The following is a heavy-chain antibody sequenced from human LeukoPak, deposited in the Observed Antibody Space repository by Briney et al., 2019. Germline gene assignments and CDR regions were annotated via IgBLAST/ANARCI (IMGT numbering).Heavy chain of an antibody. D-gene: IGHD1-26*01. J-gene: IGHJ6*03. V-gene: IGHV4-4*07. CDR2: IYTSGST. CDR1: GGSISSYY. Sequence: PSETLSLTCTVSGGSISSYYWSWIRQPAGKGLEWIGRIYTSGSTNYNPSLESRVTMSVDTSKNQFSLKLSSVTAADTAVYYCAREGSHPIVGATISYYYYMDVWGKGTTVTVSS. CDR3: AREGSHPIVGATISYYYYMDV.